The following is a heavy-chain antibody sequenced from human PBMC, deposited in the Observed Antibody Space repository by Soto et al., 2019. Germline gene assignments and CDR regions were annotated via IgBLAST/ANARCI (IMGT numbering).Heavy chain of an antibody. CDR1: SGPDRSHN. CDR3: VRQGIDYLHGLVDV. Sequence: QVQLQQSGPRLVKPSETLSLTCTVSSGPDRSHNWGWIRQPPGRGLEWIGYVYYAGDTAYNPSLRGRVTTSADTPTNDISLTLNSVTAADTAVYYGVRQGIDYLHGLVDVWGQGTTVSVSS. D-gene: IGHD4-17*01. CDR2: VYYAGDT. V-gene: IGHV4-59*08. J-gene: IGHJ6*02.